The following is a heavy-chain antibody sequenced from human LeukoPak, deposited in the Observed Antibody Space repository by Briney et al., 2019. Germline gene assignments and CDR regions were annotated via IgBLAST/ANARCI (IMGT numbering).Heavy chain of an antibody. CDR1: GYTFTGYF. CDR3: ARDLRRYSSSWYTVDY. J-gene: IGHJ4*02. Sequence: GASVKVSCKASGYTFTGYFIDWVRQAPGQGLEWMGWINPNSGGTNYAQKFQGRVTMTRDTSISTAYMELSRLRSDDTAVYYCARDLRRYSSSWYTVDYWGQGTLVTVSS. D-gene: IGHD6-13*01. CDR2: INPNSGGT. V-gene: IGHV1-2*02.